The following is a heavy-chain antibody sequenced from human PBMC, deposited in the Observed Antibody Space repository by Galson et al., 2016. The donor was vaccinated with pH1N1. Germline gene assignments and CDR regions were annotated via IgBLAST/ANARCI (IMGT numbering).Heavy chain of an antibody. CDR3: AKVSFSGASDFYDH. J-gene: IGHJ4*02. Sequence: SETLSLTCDVSGFSISSGYYWGWIRQSPGKGLEWIGNINHNNGPAYYDPSLRDRVTMSVDTSKNQFTLKLSSVTAADTAMYYCAKVSFSGASDFYDHWGRGILVIVSS. D-gene: IGHD3-10*01. V-gene: IGHV4-38-2*01. CDR1: GFSISSGYY. CDR2: INHNNGPA.